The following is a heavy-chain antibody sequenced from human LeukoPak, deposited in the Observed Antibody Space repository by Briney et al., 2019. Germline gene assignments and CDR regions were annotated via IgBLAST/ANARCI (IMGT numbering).Heavy chain of an antibody. V-gene: IGHV4-39*01. Sequence: SETLSLTCTVSGGSISSSSYYWGWIRQPPGKGLEWIGSIYYSGSTYYNPSLKSRVTISVDTSKNQFSLKLSSVTAADTAVYYCARWGYCSGGSCYCAFHYYYGMDVWGQGTTVTVSS. CDR1: GGSISSSSYY. D-gene: IGHD2-15*01. CDR2: IYYSGST. J-gene: IGHJ6*02. CDR3: ARWGYCSGGSCYCAFHYYYGMDV.